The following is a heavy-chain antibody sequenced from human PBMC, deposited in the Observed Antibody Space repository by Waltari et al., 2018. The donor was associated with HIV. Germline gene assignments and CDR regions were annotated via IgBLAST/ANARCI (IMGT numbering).Heavy chain of an antibody. CDR1: GYSIIIGYPTSSTYY. D-gene: IGHD3-22*01. Sequence: QVQLQASGPGLVKPSETLSLTCRVSGYSIIIGYPTSSTYYWGWFRQPPGKGLEWIGSIWHNGSPYYNPSLKSRVTISVDPSRNRFSLSLTSVTAADTAVYYCAREDHSSGYYDFFDHWGQGALVTVSS. CDR2: IWHNGSP. V-gene: IGHV4-39*02. CDR3: AREDHSSGYYDFFDH. J-gene: IGHJ4*02.